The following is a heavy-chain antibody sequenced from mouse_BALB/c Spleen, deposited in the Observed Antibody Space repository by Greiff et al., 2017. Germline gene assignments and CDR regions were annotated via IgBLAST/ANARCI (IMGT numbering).Heavy chain of an antibody. D-gene: IGHD1-1*01. CDR1: GFSLTSYG. CDR3: ARHGIFTTVVAYYAMDY. J-gene: IGHJ4*01. V-gene: IGHV2-6-2*01. Sequence: QVQLQQSGPDLVAPSQSLSITCTVSGFSLTSYGVHWVRQPPGKGLEWLVVIWSDGSTTYNSALKSRLSISKDNSKSQVFLKMNSLQTDDTAMYYCARHGIFTTVVAYYAMDYWGQGTSVTVSS. CDR2: IWSDGST.